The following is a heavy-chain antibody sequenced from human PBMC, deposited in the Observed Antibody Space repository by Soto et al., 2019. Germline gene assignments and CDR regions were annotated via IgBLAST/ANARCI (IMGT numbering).Heavy chain of an antibody. V-gene: IGHV4-4*02. CDR3: AVPGRGDFDY. Sequence: SETLSLTCAVSGASIGTNNWWSWVRQPPGKGLEWIGEVYHSGTTNCNPSLKSRVTISIDKSKNQFSPTLTSMTAADTALYYCAVPGRGDFDYWSQGTL. CDR2: VYHSGTT. D-gene: IGHD5-12*01. J-gene: IGHJ4*02. CDR1: GASIGTNNW.